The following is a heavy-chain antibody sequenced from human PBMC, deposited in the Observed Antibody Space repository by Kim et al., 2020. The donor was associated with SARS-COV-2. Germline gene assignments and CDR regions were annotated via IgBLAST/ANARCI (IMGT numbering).Heavy chain of an antibody. V-gene: IGHV4-4*06. D-gene: IGHD6-13*01. J-gene: IGHJ6*02. CDR3: ARDGQQLVWGYYYYGMDV. Sequence: KSRVTMSVDTSKNQFSLKLSSVTAADTAVYYCARDGQQLVWGYYYYGMDVWGQGTTVTVSS.